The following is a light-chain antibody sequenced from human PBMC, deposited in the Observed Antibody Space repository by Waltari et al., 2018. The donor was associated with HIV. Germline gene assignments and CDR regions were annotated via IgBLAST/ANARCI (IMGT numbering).Light chain of an antibody. CDR3: QSYDNVLTAVI. Sequence: QSVLTQPPSVSGAPGQTVTVSCTGSTSNLGATFDVHWYQHLPGTAPKLLIYANNIRASGVPARCSGSRSGSSASLAITGLQAEDEADYYCQSYDNVLTAVIFGGGTKVTVL. CDR1: TSNLGATFD. J-gene: IGLJ2*01. V-gene: IGLV1-40*01. CDR2: ANN.